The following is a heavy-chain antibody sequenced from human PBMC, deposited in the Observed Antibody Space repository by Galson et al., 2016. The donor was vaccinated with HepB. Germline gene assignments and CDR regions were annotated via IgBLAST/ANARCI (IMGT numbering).Heavy chain of an antibody. CDR3: ANGQSPDY. J-gene: IGHJ4*02. V-gene: IGHV3-23*01. CDR1: GFTFTTYA. Sequence: SLRLSCAASGFTFTTYAMSWVRQAPGKGLEWVSAISSSGGSTSYADSVKGRFTLSRDTSRNTVYLQMNSLRAEDTAVYYCANGQSPDYWGQGTLVTVSS. CDR2: ISSSGGST.